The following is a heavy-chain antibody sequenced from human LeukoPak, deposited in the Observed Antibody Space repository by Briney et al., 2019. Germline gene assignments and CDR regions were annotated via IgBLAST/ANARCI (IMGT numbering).Heavy chain of an antibody. CDR3: AKDSSSLP. V-gene: IGHV3-7*01. CDR2: IRQDGGEK. Sequence: GGSLRLSCAVSGFTFSSYWMNWVRQAPGKGLEWVASIRQDGGEKSYVDSVKGRSTISRDNSKNTLYLQMNSLRAEDTAVYYCAKDSSSLPWGQGTLVTVSS. D-gene: IGHD6-6*01. J-gene: IGHJ5*02. CDR1: GFTFSSYW.